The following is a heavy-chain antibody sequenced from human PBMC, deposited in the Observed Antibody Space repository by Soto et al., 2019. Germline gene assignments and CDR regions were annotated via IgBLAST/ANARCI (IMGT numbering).Heavy chain of an antibody. J-gene: IGHJ5*02. V-gene: IGHV2-5*01. D-gene: IGHD3-3*01. CDR1: GFSLRTGGVG. Sequence: SGPTLVNPTQTLTLTCSFSGFSLRTGGVGVGWIRQTPGKALEWLAVIYWNDDKRYSPSLRSRLSISKDTSKNQVVLTLTKMDPVDTATYYCAHRGYAFWSDSESWFNPWGPGTLVTVSS. CDR2: IYWNDDK. CDR3: AHRGYAFWSDSESWFNP.